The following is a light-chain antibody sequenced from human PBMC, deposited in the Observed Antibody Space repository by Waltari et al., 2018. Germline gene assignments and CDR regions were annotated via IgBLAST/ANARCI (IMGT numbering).Light chain of an antibody. Sequence: EIVMTQSPDIVSVSPGERITLSCRASQSVDGNLAWYQQKPGQAPRLLVHGVSIRASGIPARFSGSASGTEVTLTISGLQSEDCAVYHCHQYTNWPWTYGQGTKVEIK. V-gene: IGKV3D-15*01. CDR3: HQYTNWPWT. J-gene: IGKJ1*01. CDR2: GVS. CDR1: QSVDGN.